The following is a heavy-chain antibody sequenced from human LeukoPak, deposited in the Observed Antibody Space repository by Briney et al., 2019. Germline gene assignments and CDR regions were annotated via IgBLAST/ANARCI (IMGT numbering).Heavy chain of an antibody. V-gene: IGHV4-39*01. J-gene: IGHJ3*02. Sequence: WVRQAPGKGLEWIGSIYYSGSTYYNLSLKSRVTISVDTPKNQFSLKLSSVTAADTAVYYCARHVSVETPCSPDAFYNWGQVTMVT. CDR2: IYYSGST. CDR3: ARHVSVETPCSPDAFYN. D-gene: IGHD4-23*01.